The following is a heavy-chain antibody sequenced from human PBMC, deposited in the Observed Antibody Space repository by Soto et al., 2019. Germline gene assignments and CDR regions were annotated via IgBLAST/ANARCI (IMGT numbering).Heavy chain of an antibody. CDR3: ARLGEGSGWPFDY. CDR2: IYPRDSET. J-gene: IGHJ4*02. D-gene: IGHD6-19*01. Sequence: PGESLKISCKGSGYSFTSYWITWVRQMPGKGLEWMGIIYPRDSETRYSPSLQGQVTFSVDKSITTAYLQWSNLKASDTAMYYCARLGEGSGWPFDYWGQGTLVTVSS. V-gene: IGHV5-51*01. CDR1: GYSFTSYW.